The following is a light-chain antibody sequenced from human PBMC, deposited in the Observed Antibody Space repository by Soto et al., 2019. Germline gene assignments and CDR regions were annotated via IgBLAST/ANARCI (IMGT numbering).Light chain of an antibody. V-gene: IGLV2-23*01. J-gene: IGLJ2*01. Sequence: QSALTQPASVSGSPGQSITISCTGTSSNVGSYNLVSWYQHHPGNAPKLIIYEATKRPSGISDRFSGSKSGNTASLTISGLQAEDEADYYCCSYAGSSTFLVLGGGTKLTVL. CDR3: CSYAGSSTFLV. CDR1: SSNVGSYNL. CDR2: EAT.